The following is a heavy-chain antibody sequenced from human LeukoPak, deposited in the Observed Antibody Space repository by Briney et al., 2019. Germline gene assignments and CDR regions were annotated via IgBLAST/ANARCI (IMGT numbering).Heavy chain of an antibody. J-gene: IGHJ5*02. CDR1: GGSISSGGYY. Sequence: TSETLSLTCTVSGGSISSGGYYWSWIRQHPGQGLEWIGYIYYNGRTYYNPSLKSRVTISVDTSKNQFSLKLSSVTAADTAVYYCARFLRGPYNWFDPWGQGTLVTVSS. V-gene: IGHV4-31*03. CDR2: IYYNGRT. D-gene: IGHD2/OR15-2a*01. CDR3: ARFLRGPYNWFDP.